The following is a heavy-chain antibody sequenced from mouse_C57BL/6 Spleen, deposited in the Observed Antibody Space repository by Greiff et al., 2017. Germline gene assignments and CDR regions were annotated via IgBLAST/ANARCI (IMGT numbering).Heavy chain of an antibody. J-gene: IGHJ2*01. V-gene: IGHV1-22*01. Sequence: SGPELVKPGASVKMSCKASGYTFTDYNMHWVKQSHGKSLEWIGYINPNNGGTSYNQKFKGKATLTVNKSSSTAYMELRSLTSEDSAVYYCARGGYYGNYFDYWGQGTTLTVSS. CDR3: ARGGYYGNYFDY. CDR1: GYTFTDYN. D-gene: IGHD1-1*01. CDR2: INPNNGGT.